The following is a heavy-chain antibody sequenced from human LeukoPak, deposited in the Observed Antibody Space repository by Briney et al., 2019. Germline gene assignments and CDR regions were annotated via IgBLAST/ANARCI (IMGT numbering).Heavy chain of an antibody. V-gene: IGHV1-46*01. CDR1: GYTFTNHY. CDR3: ATRGYSYKSRADV. CDR2: INPNGGST. Sequence: GASVRVSCKASGYTFTNHYMHWVRQAPGPGLEWMGIINPNGGSTTYAQKFQGRITMTRDTSTNTVSMELNSLRSEDTAVYHCATRGYSYKSRADVWGQGTTVTVSS. J-gene: IGHJ6*02. D-gene: IGHD5-24*01.